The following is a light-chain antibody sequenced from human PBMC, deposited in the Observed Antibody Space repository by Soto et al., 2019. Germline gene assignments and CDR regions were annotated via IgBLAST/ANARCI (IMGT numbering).Light chain of an antibody. Sequence: EIVLTQSPGTLSLSPGERATLSCRASETVASNYLAWYQHKPGQAPRLLFFGASNRATGIPDRSSGSGSGTDFTLTISRLEPEDFAVYYCHQYGRSPWTLGQGTKVDIK. V-gene: IGKV3-20*01. J-gene: IGKJ1*01. CDR1: ETVASNY. CDR3: HQYGRSPWT. CDR2: GAS.